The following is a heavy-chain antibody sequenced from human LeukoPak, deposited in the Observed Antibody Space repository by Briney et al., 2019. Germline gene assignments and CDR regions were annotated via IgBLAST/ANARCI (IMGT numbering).Heavy chain of an antibody. Sequence: ASVTVSCKASGYTFTSYDINWVRQATGQGLEWMGWMNPNSGNTGYAQKFQGRVTITRNTSISTAYMELSSLRSEDTAVYYCARGSFGRWYDSSGYYGYWGQGTLVTVSS. CDR1: GYTFTSYD. CDR2: MNPNSGNT. CDR3: ARGSFGRWYDSSGYYGY. J-gene: IGHJ4*02. V-gene: IGHV1-8*03. D-gene: IGHD3-22*01.